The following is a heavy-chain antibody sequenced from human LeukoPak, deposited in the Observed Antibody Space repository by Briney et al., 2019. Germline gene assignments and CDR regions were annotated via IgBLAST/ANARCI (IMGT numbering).Heavy chain of an antibody. J-gene: IGHJ2*01. CDR1: GFTFSSYE. CDR2: ISSSGSTI. V-gene: IGHV3-48*03. Sequence: GGSLRLSCAASGFTFSSYEMNWVRQAPGKGLEWVSYISSSGSTIYYADSVKGRFTISRDNSKNTLYLQMGSLRAEDMAVYYCARVVTFGYFDLWGRGTLVTVSS. CDR3: ARVVTFGYFDL.